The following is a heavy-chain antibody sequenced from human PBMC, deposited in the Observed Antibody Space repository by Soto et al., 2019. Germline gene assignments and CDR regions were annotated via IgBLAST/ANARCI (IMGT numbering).Heavy chain of an antibody. CDR3: TRHLSGGAARGADQADY. CDR1: GFTFSGSA. CDR2: IRSKANSYAT. J-gene: IGHJ4*02. V-gene: IGHV3-73*02. Sequence: EVQLVESGGGLVQPGGSLKLSCAASGFTFSGSAMHWVRQASGKGLEWVGRIRSKANSYATAYAASVKGRFTISRDDSKNKEYLQMNSLKTEDTAVYYCTRHLSGGAARGADQADYWGQGTLVTVSS. D-gene: IGHD2-15*01.